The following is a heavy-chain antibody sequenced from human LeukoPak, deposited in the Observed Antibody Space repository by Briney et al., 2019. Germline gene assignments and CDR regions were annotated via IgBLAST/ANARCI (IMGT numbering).Heavy chain of an antibody. CDR1: GFTVSSNY. J-gene: IGHJ6*02. V-gene: IGHV3-53*01. Sequence: GGSLRLSCAASGFTVSSNYMSWVRQAPGKGLEWVSVIYSGGSTYYADSVKGRFTISRDNSKNTLYLQMNSLRAEDTAVYYCARDRRDWSDHYYYYYGMDVWGQGTTVTASS. CDR3: ARDRRDWSDHYYYYYGMDV. D-gene: IGHD3/OR15-3a*01. CDR2: IYSGGST.